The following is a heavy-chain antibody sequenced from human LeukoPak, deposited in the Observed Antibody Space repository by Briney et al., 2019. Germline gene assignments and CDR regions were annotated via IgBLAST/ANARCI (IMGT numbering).Heavy chain of an antibody. D-gene: IGHD6-13*01. V-gene: IGHV3-23*01. CDR2: ISGSGGST. CDR1: GFTFSSYA. CDR3: AKERSSSWYTGGLDP. J-gene: IGHJ5*02. Sequence: PGGSLSLSCAASGFTFSSYAMSWVRQAPGKGLEWVSAISGSGGSTYYADSVKGRFTISRDNSKNTLYLQMNSLRAEDTAVYYCAKERSSSWYTGGLDPWGQGTLVTVSS.